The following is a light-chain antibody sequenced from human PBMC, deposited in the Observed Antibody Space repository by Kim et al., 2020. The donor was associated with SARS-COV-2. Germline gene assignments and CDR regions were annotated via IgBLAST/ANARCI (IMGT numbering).Light chain of an antibody. J-gene: IGLJ2*01. CDR2: EVS. CDR1: NSDVGAYDY. CDR3: SSYTTSSTLV. Sequence: QSVLTQPASVSGSPGQSITVSCTGTNSDVGAYDYVSWYQQHPGKAPKLMIHEVSKRPSGVSNRFSGSKSGNTAFLTISGLQAEDEADYYCSSYTTSSTLVFGGGTQLTVL. V-gene: IGLV2-14*01.